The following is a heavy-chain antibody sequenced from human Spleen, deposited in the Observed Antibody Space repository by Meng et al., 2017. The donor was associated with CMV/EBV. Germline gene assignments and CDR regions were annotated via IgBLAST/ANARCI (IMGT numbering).Heavy chain of an antibody. D-gene: IGHD4-23*01. CDR1: GGSVSSGSYY. Sequence: SETLSLTCTVSGGSVSSGSYYWSWIRQPPGKGLEWIGYIYYSGSTNYNPSLKSRVTISVDTSKNQFSLKLSSVTAADTAVYYCARDRSDYGGNSGGPPPGMDVWGQGTTVTVSS. V-gene: IGHV4-61*01. J-gene: IGHJ6*02. CDR2: IYYSGST. CDR3: ARDRSDYGGNSGGPPPGMDV.